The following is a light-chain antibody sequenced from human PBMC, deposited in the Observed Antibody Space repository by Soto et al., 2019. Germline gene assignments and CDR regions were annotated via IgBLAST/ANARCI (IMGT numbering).Light chain of an antibody. CDR3: LQHNSYPLT. CDR2: TAS. CDR1: QGIGND. V-gene: IGKV1-17*01. Sequence: DIQMTQSPSSLSASVGDRVTITCRASQGIGNDLGWFQQKPGKAPKRLIHTASSLHSGVPPRFSGSGSGTEFTLTISSLQPEDFATYYCLQHNSYPLTFGGGTRWISN. J-gene: IGKJ4*01.